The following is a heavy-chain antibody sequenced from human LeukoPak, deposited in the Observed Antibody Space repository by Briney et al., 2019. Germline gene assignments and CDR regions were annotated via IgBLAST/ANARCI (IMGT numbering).Heavy chain of an antibody. V-gene: IGHV3-23*01. D-gene: IGHD6-19*01. J-gene: IGHJ4*02. CDR3: AKDRIFLGSGAGTIDY. Sequence: GESLRLSCAASGFTFSSYAMSWVRQAPGKGLEWVSGISGSGGSTYYADSVKGRFTISRDNSKNTLYLQMNSLRAEDTAVYYCAKDRIFLGSGAGTIDYWGQGTLVTVPS. CDR2: ISGSGGST. CDR1: GFTFSSYA.